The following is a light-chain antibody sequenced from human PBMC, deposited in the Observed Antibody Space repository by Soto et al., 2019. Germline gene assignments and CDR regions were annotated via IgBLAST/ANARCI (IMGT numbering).Light chain of an antibody. CDR1: QSISRW. J-gene: IGKJ1*01. CDR2: DAS. V-gene: IGKV1-5*01. Sequence: IKMNQSPSTLSASVIDIVTITFRASQSISRWLAWYQQSPGKAPKLLIYDASSLESGVPSRFSGSGSGTDFTLTISSLQTDDFATYYCQQYKGIRTFGQGSMVDVK. CDR3: QQYKGIRT.